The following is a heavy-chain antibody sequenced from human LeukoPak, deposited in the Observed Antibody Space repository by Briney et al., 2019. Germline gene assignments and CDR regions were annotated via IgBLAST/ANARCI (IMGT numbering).Heavy chain of an antibody. CDR3: ASQRLLIAVANFDY. J-gene: IGHJ4*02. CDR2: INHSGST. D-gene: IGHD6-19*01. Sequence: PSETLSLTCAVYGGSFSGYYWSWIRQPPGKGLEWIGEINHSGSTNYNPSLKSRVTISVDTSKNQFSLKLSSVTAADTAVYYCASQRLLIAVANFDYWGQGTLVTVSS. V-gene: IGHV4-34*01. CDR1: GGSFSGYY.